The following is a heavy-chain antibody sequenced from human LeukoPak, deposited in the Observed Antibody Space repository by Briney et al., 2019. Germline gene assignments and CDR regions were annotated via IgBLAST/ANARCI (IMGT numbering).Heavy chain of an antibody. CDR1: GFSFSNYD. D-gene: IGHD3-22*01. J-gene: IGHJ4*02. CDR3: AGGDSSGYPGRY. CDR2: ISYDGSNK. V-gene: IGHV3-30*03. Sequence: SGGSLRLSCAAPGFSFSNYDMHWVRQAPGKGLEWVAVISYDGSNKYYADSVKGRFTISRDNSKNTVYLQMNSLRAEDTAVYYCAGGDSSGYPGRYWGQGTLVTVSS.